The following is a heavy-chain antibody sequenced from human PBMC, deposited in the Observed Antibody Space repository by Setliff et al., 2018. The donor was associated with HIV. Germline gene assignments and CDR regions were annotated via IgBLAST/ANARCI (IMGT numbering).Heavy chain of an antibody. V-gene: IGHV1-2*02. CDR1: GYTFTDYY. CDR2: INPNSGGT. CDR3: ARDAGHIVVVVAAYYYYMDV. Sequence: ASVKVSCKASGYTFTDYYMHWVRQAPGQGLEWMGWINPNSGGTNYAQKFQGRVTMTRDTSISTAYMELSRLRSDDTAVYYCARDAGHIVVVVAAYYYYMDVCGKGTTVTVSS. D-gene: IGHD2-15*01. J-gene: IGHJ6*03.